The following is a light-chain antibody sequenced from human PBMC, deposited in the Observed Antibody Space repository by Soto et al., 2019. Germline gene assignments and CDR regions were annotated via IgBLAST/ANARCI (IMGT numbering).Light chain of an antibody. CDR3: QQVNTYT. V-gene: IGKV1-9*01. Sequence: DIQLTQSPSFLSASVGDRVTITCRASQGISTYLAWYQQKPGKAPSLLIYAASTLQSGVPSRFSGSGSGTEFTLTISSLQPEDFATYYWQQVNTYTFGPGTKVNIK. J-gene: IGKJ3*01. CDR1: QGISTY. CDR2: AAS.